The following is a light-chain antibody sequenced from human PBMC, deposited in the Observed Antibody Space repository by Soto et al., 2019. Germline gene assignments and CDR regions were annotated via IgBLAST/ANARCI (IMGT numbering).Light chain of an antibody. J-gene: IGLJ1*01. Sequence: QSVLTQPASVSGSPGQSITISCTGTISDVGGYNYVSWYQHLPGKAPKLIIYYVSNRPSGVSDRFSGSKSGNTASLTISGLQAEDEADYYCSSHASSRTLVFGLGTKLTVL. CDR2: YVS. V-gene: IGLV2-14*01. CDR3: SSHASSRTLV. CDR1: ISDVGGYNY.